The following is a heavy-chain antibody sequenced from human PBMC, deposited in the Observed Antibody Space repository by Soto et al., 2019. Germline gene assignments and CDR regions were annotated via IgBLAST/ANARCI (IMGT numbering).Heavy chain of an antibody. CDR2: INHSGST. V-gene: IGHV4-34*01. D-gene: IGHD6-19*01. CDR3: ARHGGYSSGWYWVEEVYDY. J-gene: IGHJ4*02. Sequence: PSETLSLTCAVYGGSFSGYYWSWIRQPPGKGLEWIGEINHSGSTNYNPSLKSRVTISVDTSKNQFSLKLSSVTAEDTAVYYCARHGGYSSGWYWVEEVYDYWGQGTLVTVSS. CDR1: GGSFSGYY.